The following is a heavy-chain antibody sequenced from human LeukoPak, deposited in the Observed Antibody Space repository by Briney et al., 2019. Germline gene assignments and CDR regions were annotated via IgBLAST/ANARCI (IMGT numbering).Heavy chain of an antibody. CDR1: GGSISSSSYY. CDR2: IYYTGST. V-gene: IGHV4-39*01. D-gene: IGHD4-17*01. J-gene: IGHJ3*02. Sequence: SETLSLTCTVSGGSISSSSYYWDWLRQTPGKGLEWLGNIYYTGSTNYNPSLKSRVTMSIDTSMNQFSLKLTSVTDADTAIYYCARPTATVTPRAFDIWGHGTVVTVSS. CDR3: ARPTATVTPRAFDI.